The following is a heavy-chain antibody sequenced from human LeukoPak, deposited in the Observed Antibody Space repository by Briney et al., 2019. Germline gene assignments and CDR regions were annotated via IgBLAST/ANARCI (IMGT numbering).Heavy chain of an antibody. CDR1: GGSFSNYA. V-gene: IGHV1-69*13. CDR3: ARRHYDSSGYYYVWDY. J-gene: IGHJ4*02. D-gene: IGHD3-22*01. Sequence: GASVKVSCKTSGGSFSNYAITWVRQAPGQGLEWMGGIIPIFGTANYAQKFQGRVTITADESTSTAYMELSSLRSEDTAVYYCARRHYDSSGYYYVWDYWGQGTLVTVSS. CDR2: IIPIFGTA.